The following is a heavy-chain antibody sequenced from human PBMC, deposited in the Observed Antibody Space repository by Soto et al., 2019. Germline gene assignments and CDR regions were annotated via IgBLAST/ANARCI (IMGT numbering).Heavy chain of an antibody. Sequence: PSETLSLTCTVSGGSISSYYWSWIRQPPGKGLEGIGYIYYSGGTNYNPSLKSRVTISVDTSKNQFSLKLSSVTAADTAVYYCARHFTDAYDIWGQGTTVTVSS. V-gene: IGHV4-59*08. CDR1: GGSISSYY. CDR2: IYYSGGT. CDR3: ARHFTDAYDI. J-gene: IGHJ3*02.